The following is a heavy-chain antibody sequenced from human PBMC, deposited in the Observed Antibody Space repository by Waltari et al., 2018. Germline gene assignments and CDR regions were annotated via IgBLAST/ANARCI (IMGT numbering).Heavy chain of an antibody. D-gene: IGHD3-10*01. Sequence: QVQLQESGPGLVKPSETLSLTCTVSGGSINTFYWNWIRQPPGKGLEWIGNIYYSGSTNYSPSRKSRVTISVDPSKNQFSLNLSSVTAADTAVYYCARGGSGSRANFDCWGQGTLVTVSS. V-gene: IGHV4-59*01. J-gene: IGHJ4*02. CDR3: ARGGSGSRANFDC. CDR1: GGSINTFY. CDR2: IYYSGST.